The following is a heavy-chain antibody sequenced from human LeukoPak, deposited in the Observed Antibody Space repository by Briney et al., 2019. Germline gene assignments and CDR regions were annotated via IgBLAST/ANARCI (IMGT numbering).Heavy chain of an antibody. Sequence: GGSLRLSCAASGFTFSSYAMSWVRQAPGKGLEWVSAISGSGGSTYYADSVKGRFTISRDNSKNTLYLQMNSLRAEDTAVYYCAKGGTLLWFGELRYWGQGTLVTVSS. V-gene: IGHV3-23*01. CDR3: AKGGTLLWFGELRY. CDR1: GFTFSSYA. J-gene: IGHJ4*02. CDR2: ISGSGGST. D-gene: IGHD3-10*01.